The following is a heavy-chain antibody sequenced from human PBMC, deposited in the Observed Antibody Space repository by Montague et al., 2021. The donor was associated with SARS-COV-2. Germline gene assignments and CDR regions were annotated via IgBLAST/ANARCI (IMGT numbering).Heavy chain of an antibody. CDR2: INHSGST. V-gene: IGHV4-34*01. Sequence: SETLSLTCAVNGGSFRSYYWSWIRQSPGKGLEWIGEINHSGSTNYNPSLKSRVTISVDTSTSQFSLKVSSVTAADTAVYFCARAPDYDIVTGDLTEGFDFWGQGTLVTVSS. J-gene: IGHJ4*02. CDR3: ARAPDYDIVTGDLTEGFDF. CDR1: GGSFRSYY. D-gene: IGHD3-9*01.